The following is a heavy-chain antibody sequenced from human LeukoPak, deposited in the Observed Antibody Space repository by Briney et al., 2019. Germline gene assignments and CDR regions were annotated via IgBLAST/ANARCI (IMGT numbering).Heavy chain of an antibody. J-gene: IGHJ4*02. D-gene: IGHD6-19*01. CDR2: IHYSGTT. Sequence: SETLSLTCTVSGGSITHYNWSWIRQPPGRGLEWIGHIHYSGTTDYYPSLKGRLTISIDTSKKQFSLRLSSVTTADKAVYFCARLDNSGWYYFDYWGQGTLVTVSS. V-gene: IGHV4-59*01. CDR1: GGSITHYN. CDR3: ARLDNSGWYYFDY.